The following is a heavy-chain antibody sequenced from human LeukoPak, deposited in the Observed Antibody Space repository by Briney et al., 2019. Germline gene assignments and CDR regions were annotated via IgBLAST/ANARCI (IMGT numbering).Heavy chain of an antibody. CDR3: ARHTPPTYDFWSGYYKGASAEGVDY. CDR1: GASISSYY. CDR2: IYTSGST. J-gene: IGHJ4*02. V-gene: IGHV4-4*09. D-gene: IGHD3-3*01. Sequence: SETLSLTCTAAGASISSYYWSCLRQPPRKGLGWFGYIYTSGSTNYNPSLKSRVTISVDTSKNQFSLKLSSVNAADTAVYYCARHTPPTYDFWSGYYKGASAEGVDYWGQGTLVTVSS.